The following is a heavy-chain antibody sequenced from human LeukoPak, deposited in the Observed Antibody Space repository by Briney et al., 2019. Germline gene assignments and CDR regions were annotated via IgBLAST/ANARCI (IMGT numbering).Heavy chain of an antibody. CDR3: ATPSSGYKIDALDV. CDR2: IYYSGST. D-gene: IGHD3-22*01. Sequence: SETLSLTCTVSGGSISSYSWSWIRQPPGKGLEWIGYIYYSGSTNYNPSLKSRVTTSVDMSKNQFSLKLTSVTAADTAVYYCATPSSGYKIDALDVWGQGTVVTVSS. CDR1: GGSISSYS. V-gene: IGHV4-59*01. J-gene: IGHJ3*01.